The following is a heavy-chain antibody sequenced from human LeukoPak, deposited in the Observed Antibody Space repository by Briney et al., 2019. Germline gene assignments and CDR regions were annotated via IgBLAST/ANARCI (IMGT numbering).Heavy chain of an antibody. CDR3: ARHKDYYYSYIDV. CDR1: GGSFSGYY. Sequence: SETLSLTCAVYGGSFSGYYWSWIRQPAGKGLEWIGEINHSGSTNYNPSLKTRVTIPVDTSKNQSSLKLGAVTAANTAVYYCARHKDYYYSYIDVWGKGTTVTISS. CDR2: INHSGST. V-gene: IGHV4-34*01. J-gene: IGHJ6*03.